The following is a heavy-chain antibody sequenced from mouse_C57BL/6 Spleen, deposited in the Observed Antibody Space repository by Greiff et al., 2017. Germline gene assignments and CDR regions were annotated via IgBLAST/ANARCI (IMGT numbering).Heavy chain of an antibody. CDR2: INPSSGYT. V-gene: IGHV1-4*01. CDR1: CYTFPSYP. Sequence: QVPLQQSWAALARPGASVKMSCQSSCYTFPSYPMHWVTPRPGQGLEWIGYINPSSGYTKYNQKFKDKATLTADKSSSTAYMKLSSLTSEDSAVYYCASYYYGSSPFAYWGQGTLVTVSA. CDR3: ASYYYGSSPFAY. J-gene: IGHJ3*01. D-gene: IGHD1-1*01.